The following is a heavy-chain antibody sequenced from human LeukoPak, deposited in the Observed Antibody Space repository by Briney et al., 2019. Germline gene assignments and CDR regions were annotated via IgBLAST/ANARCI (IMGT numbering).Heavy chain of an antibody. J-gene: IGHJ4*02. Sequence: GSLRLSCAASGFTFSSYAMSWIRQPPGKGLEWIGEINHGGSTNYNPSLKSRVTISVDTSKNQFSLKLSSVTAADTAVYYCARDRYYEPFDYWGQGTLVTVSS. CDR2: INHGGST. D-gene: IGHD3-22*01. CDR1: GFTFSSYA. CDR3: ARDRYYEPFDY. V-gene: IGHV4-34*01.